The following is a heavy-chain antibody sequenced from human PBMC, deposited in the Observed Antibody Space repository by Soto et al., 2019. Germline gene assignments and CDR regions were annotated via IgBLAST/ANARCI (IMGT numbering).Heavy chain of an antibody. J-gene: IGHJ3*02. CDR1: GFTFRDYY. D-gene: IGHD2-21*01. CDR3: ARAYSDAFDI. Sequence: QAQLVESGGGLVKPGGSLRLSCAASGFTFRDYYMTWIRQAPGKGLEWVSYISSSGTGIYYADSVKGRFTISRDNAKNSLYLQMSSLRAEDTAVYYCARAYSDAFDIWGQGTMVTVSS. V-gene: IGHV3-11*01. CDR2: ISSSGTGI.